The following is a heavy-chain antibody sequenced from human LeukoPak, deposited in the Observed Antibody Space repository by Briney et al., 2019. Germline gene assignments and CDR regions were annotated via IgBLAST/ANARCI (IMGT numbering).Heavy chain of an antibody. CDR2: IRSKANSYAT. CDR3: TSTSTDTYYDFWSGSEQDDY. CDR1: GFTFSGSA. D-gene: IGHD3-3*01. J-gene: IGHJ4*02. Sequence: PGGSLRLSCAASGFTFSGSAMHWVRQASGKGLEWVGRIRSKANSYATAYAASVKGRFTISRDDSKNTAYLQMNSLKTEDTAVYYCTSTSTDTYYDFWSGSEQDDYWGQGTLVTVSS. V-gene: IGHV3-73*01.